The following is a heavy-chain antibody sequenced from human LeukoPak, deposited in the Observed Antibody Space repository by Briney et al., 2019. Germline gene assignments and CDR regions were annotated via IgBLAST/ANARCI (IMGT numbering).Heavy chain of an antibody. D-gene: IGHD1-26*01. Sequence: ASVKVSCKASGYTFTSYDINWVRQATGQGLEWMGWMNPNSGNTGYAQKFQGRVTMTRDTSISTAYMELSRLRSDDTAVYYCARLSGSYYFDYWGQGTLVTVSS. J-gene: IGHJ4*02. V-gene: IGHV1-8*01. CDR2: MNPNSGNT. CDR1: GYTFTSYD. CDR3: ARLSGSYYFDY.